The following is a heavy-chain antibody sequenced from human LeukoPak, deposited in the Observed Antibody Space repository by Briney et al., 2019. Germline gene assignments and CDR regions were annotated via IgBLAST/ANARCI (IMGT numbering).Heavy chain of an antibody. V-gene: IGHV4-59*02. D-gene: IGHD6-19*01. CDR1: GGSVSGYY. Sequence: SKTLSLTCTVSGGSVSGYYWSWIRRPPGKGLEWIGYIYDSGSTNYNPSLRSRLTISVDTSKNQFSLKLSSVTAADTAVYYCARAGRYTTGWYGNYFGYWGQGTLVTVSS. CDR3: ARAGRYTTGWYGNYFGY. CDR2: IYDSGST. J-gene: IGHJ4*02.